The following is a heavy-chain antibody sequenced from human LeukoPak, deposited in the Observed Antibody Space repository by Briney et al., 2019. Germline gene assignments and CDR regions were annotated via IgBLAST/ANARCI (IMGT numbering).Heavy chain of an antibody. CDR1: GFTFSSYA. J-gene: IGHJ5*02. CDR2: IIGSGDNT. CDR3: ATSPTFDP. V-gene: IGHV3-23*01. Sequence: GGSLRLSCAASGFTFSSYAMSWVRQAPGKGLEWVSAIIGSGDNTYYADSVRGRFTISRDNSKNTLYLQMNNLRAEDTAVYYCATSPTFDPWGQGTLVTISS.